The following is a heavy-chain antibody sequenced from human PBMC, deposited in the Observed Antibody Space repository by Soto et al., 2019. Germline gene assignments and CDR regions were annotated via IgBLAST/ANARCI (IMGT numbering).Heavy chain of an antibody. CDR3: ESVGYDYDNSGSYLP. CDR1: GGSVSSSNW. CDR2: IYHSGST. J-gene: IGHJ5*02. V-gene: IGHV4-4*02. Sequence: SETLSLTCIVSGGSVSSSNWWSWVRQPPGKGLEWIGEIYHSGSTTYNPSLKSRATISVDKSENQFSLRLKSVTAADTAVYYCESVGYDYDNSGSYLPWGPGTLVTVSS. D-gene: IGHD3-22*01.